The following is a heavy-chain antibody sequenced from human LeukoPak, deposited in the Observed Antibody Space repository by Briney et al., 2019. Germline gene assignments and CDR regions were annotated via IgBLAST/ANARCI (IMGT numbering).Heavy chain of an antibody. V-gene: IGHV3-30*04. CDR2: ISYDQSHK. CDR3: AGVSGSYYGYLDS. D-gene: IGHD1-26*01. Sequence: ERSLRLSCAASGFRFSRHSLHWVRQAPGKGLEWVALISYDQSHKYYSDSVKGRFTISRDNSNETVFLQMNTLRPEDTAVYYCAGVSGSYYGYLDSWGQGTLVTVSS. CDR1: GFRFSRHS. J-gene: IGHJ4*02.